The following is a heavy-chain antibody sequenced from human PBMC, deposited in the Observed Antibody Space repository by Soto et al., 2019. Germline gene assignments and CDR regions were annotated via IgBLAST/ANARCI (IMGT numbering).Heavy chain of an antibody. J-gene: IGHJ4*02. Sequence: KSSETLSLTCTVSGGSISSYYWSWIRQPAGKGLEWIGRIYTSGSTNYNPSLKSRVTMSVDTSKNQSSLKLSSVTAADTAVYYCARGRTSWYGDYFDYWGQGTLVTVSS. CDR3: ARGRTSWYGDYFDY. D-gene: IGHD6-13*01. V-gene: IGHV4-4*07. CDR1: GGSISSYY. CDR2: IYTSGST.